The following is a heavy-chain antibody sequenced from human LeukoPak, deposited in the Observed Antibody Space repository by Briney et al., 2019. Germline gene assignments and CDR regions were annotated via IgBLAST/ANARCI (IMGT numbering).Heavy chain of an antibody. CDR3: ARELWFGELFEEPNWFDP. J-gene: IGHJ5*02. V-gene: IGHV4-4*07. CDR1: GGSISSYY. CDR2: IYTNGST. D-gene: IGHD3-10*01. Sequence: SETLSLTCTVSGGSISSYYWSWIRQPAGKGLEWIGRIYTNGSTNYNPSLKSRVTMSVDTSKNQFSLKLSSVTAADTAVYYCARELWFGELFEEPNWFDPWGQGTLVTVSS.